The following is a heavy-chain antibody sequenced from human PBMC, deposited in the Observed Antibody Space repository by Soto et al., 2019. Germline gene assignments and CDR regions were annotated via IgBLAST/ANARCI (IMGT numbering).Heavy chain of an antibody. CDR1: GYTFTSYG. J-gene: IGHJ4*02. CDR2: ISANNGNT. Sequence: QVHLVQSGAEVTKPGASVKVSCKGSGYTFTSYGITWVRQAPGQGLEWMGWISANNGNTDYAQRLQGRVTVTRDTSTSTAYMELRSLRSDDTAVYYCARGRYGDYWGQGALVTVSS. V-gene: IGHV1-18*01. D-gene: IGHD1-1*01. CDR3: ARGRYGDY.